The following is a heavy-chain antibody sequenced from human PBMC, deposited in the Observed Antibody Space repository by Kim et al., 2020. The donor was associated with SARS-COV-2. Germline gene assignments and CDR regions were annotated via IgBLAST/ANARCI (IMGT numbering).Heavy chain of an antibody. CDR3: AAVRDCSGGSCYYDGLSCFDP. CDR1: GFTFIGSA. Sequence: SVKVSCKASGFTFIGSAIQWVRQARGQRLEWLGWIVVGSGNINYAQKFHERVTITGDTSTRTAYMELSSLTSDDTTVYYCAAVRDCSGGSCYYDGLSCFDPRGPGTLVTVSS. J-gene: IGHJ5*02. D-gene: IGHD2-15*01. V-gene: IGHV1-58*02. CDR2: IVVGSGNI.